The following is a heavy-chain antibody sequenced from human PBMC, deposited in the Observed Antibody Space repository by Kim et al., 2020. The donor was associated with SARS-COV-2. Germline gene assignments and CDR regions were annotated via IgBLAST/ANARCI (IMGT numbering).Heavy chain of an antibody. D-gene: IGHD3-22*01. Sequence: YSPSFQGQVTISADKSISTAYLQWSSLKASDTAMYYCARRGDYYDSSGLSDYWGQGTLVTVSS. CDR3: ARRGDYYDSSGLSDY. V-gene: IGHV5-51*01. J-gene: IGHJ4*02.